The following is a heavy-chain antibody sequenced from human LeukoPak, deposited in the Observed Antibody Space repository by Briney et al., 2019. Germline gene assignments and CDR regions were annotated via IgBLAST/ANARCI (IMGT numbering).Heavy chain of an antibody. D-gene: IGHD6-19*01. CDR2: IYYTGAT. CDR1: GGSISNYY. V-gene: IGHV4-59*01. Sequence: KPSETLSLTCTVSGGSISNYYWSWIRQPPGKGLERIGYIYYTGATNYNPSLKSRVTISLDTSKNQSSLKLTSVSAADTAVYYCARESSGHLNAFDIWGQGTMVTVSS. J-gene: IGHJ3*02. CDR3: ARESSGHLNAFDI.